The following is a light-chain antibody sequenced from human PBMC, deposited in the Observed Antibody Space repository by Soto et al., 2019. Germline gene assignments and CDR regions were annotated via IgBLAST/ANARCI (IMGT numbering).Light chain of an antibody. CDR3: QQYNTWPRT. CDR2: AAS. V-gene: IGKV3-15*01. Sequence: TQSPATLSVSPGERATLSCRASQSVSSNLAWYQQKPGQAPRLLIYAASTRATGIPVRFSGSGSGTEFTLTISSLQSEDFAVYYCQQYNTWPRTFGQGTKVDIK. CDR1: QSVSSN. J-gene: IGKJ1*01.